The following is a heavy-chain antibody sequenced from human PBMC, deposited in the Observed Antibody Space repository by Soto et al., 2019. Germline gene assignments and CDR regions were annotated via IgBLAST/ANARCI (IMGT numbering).Heavy chain of an antibody. J-gene: IGHJ5*02. CDR3: ARHIQDAYYDFWSGSNWFDP. Sequence: TLSLTCTVSGGSISSYYWSWIRQPPGKGLEWIGYIYYSGSTNYNPSLKSRVTISVDTSKNQFSLKLSSVTAADTAVYYCARHIQDAYYDFWSGSNWFDPWGQGTLVTVSS. CDR2: IYYSGST. CDR1: GGSISSYY. D-gene: IGHD3-3*01. V-gene: IGHV4-59*08.